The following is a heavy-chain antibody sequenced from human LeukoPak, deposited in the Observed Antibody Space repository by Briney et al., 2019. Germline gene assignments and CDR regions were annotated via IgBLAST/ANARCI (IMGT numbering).Heavy chain of an antibody. CDR2: INPSGGST. CDR3: ARGLGIRYYYDSSGSHGWFDP. D-gene: IGHD3-22*01. CDR1: GYTFTSYY. V-gene: IGHV1-46*01. J-gene: IGHJ5*02. Sequence: ASVKVSCKASGYTFTSYYMHWVRQAPGQGLEWMGIINPSGGSTSYAQKFQGRVTMTRDTSTSTVYMELSSLRSEDTAVYYCARGLGIRYYYDSSGSHGWFDPWGQGTLVTVSS.